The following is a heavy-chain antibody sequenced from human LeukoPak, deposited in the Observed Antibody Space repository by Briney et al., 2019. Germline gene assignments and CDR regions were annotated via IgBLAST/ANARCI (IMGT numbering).Heavy chain of an antibody. J-gene: IGHJ4*02. CDR2: IYYSGST. Sequence: PSETLSLTCTVSGGSISSGGYYWSWIRQHPGKGLEWIGYIYYSGSTYYNPSLKSRVTISVDTSKNQYSLKLSSVTAADTAVYYCARVWARVLDYWGQGTLVTVSS. V-gene: IGHV4-31*03. CDR1: GGSISSGGYY. D-gene: IGHD3-10*01. CDR3: ARVWARVLDY.